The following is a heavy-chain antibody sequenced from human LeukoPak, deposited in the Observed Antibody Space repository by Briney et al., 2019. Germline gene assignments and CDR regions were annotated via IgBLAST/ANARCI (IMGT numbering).Heavy chain of an antibody. D-gene: IGHD6-13*01. CDR3: ASSPPSSSWYRAGFGNYFDY. J-gene: IGHJ4*02. V-gene: IGHV4-59*01. CDR2: IYYSGST. Sequence: SETLSLTCTVSGGSISSYYWSWIRQPPGKGLEWIGYIYYSGSTNYNPSLKSRVTISVDTSKNQFSLKLSSVTAADTAVYYCASSPPSSSWYRAGFGNYFDYWGQGTLVTVSS. CDR1: GGSISSYY.